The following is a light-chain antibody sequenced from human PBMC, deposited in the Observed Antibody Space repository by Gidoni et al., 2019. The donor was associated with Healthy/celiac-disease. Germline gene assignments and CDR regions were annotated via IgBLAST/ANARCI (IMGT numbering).Light chain of an antibody. CDR2: QDT. J-gene: IGLJ2*01. V-gene: IGLV3-1*01. CDR3: KAWDSSTAV. CDR1: KLGDKY. Sequence: SYELTQPPSVSVSPGQTASIPCSGDKLGDKYVCWFQQKPGQSPMLVIYQDTKRPSGIPQRFSGSNSGNTATLTISGTQAMDEADYYCKAWDSSTAVFGGGTKLTVL.